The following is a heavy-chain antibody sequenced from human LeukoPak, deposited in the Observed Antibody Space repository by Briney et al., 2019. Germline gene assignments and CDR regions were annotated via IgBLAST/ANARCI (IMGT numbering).Heavy chain of an antibody. CDR1: GFSLSTSGVG. CDR3: AHRQRYDILTGYYGPSYWYFDL. D-gene: IGHD3-9*01. J-gene: IGHJ2*01. CDR2: IYWNDDK. Sequence: SGPTLVNPTQTLTLTCTFSGFSLSTSGVGVGWIRQPPGKALEWLALIYWNDDKRYSPSLKSRLTITKDTSKNQVVLTMTNMDPVDTATYYCAHRQRYDILTGYYGPSYWYFDLWGRGTLVTVSS. V-gene: IGHV2-5*01.